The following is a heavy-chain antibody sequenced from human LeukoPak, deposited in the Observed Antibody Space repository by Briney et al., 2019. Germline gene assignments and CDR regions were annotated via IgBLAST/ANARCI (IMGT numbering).Heavy chain of an antibody. Sequence: PGGSLRLSCAASGFTFSSYSMNWVRQAPGKGLDWVSSISSSSSYIYYADSVKGRFTISRDNAKNSLYLQMNSLRAEDTAVYYCARDSRGYCSGGSCRDYWGQGTLVTVSS. V-gene: IGHV3-21*01. CDR2: ISSSSSYI. D-gene: IGHD2-15*01. J-gene: IGHJ4*02. CDR1: GFTFSSYS. CDR3: ARDSRGYCSGGSCRDY.